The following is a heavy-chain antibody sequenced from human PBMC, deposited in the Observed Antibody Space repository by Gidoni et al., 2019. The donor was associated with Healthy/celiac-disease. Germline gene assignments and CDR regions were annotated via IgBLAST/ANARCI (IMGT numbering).Heavy chain of an antibody. Sequence: VQRVQSGAEVNKAGSSVKRSCKACAGTFSNYATSWVRQAPGQGLEWMGGIILIFGTANYAQKFQGRVTITADESTSTAYMERSSLRSEDTAVYYCARDGVVPAAIRNNWFDPWGQGTLVTVSS. CDR1: AGTFSNYA. V-gene: IGHV1-69*01. CDR3: ARDGVVPAAIRNNWFDP. CDR2: IILIFGTA. D-gene: IGHD2-2*02. J-gene: IGHJ5*02.